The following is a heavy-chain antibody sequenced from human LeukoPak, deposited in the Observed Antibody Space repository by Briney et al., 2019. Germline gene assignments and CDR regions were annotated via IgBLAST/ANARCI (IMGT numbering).Heavy chain of an antibody. J-gene: IGHJ5*02. D-gene: IGHD4-17*01. Sequence: ASVTVSCKVSGYTLTELSMHWVRQAPGKGLEWMGGFDPEDGETIYAQKFQGRVTMTEDTSTDTAYMELSSLRSEDTAVYYCATTSPTRPYGDYVWGWFDPWGQGTLVTVSS. V-gene: IGHV1-24*01. CDR3: ATTSPTRPYGDYVWGWFDP. CDR1: GYTLTELS. CDR2: FDPEDGET.